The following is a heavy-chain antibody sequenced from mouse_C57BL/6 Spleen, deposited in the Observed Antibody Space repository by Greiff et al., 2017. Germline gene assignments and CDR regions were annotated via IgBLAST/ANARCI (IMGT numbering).Heavy chain of an antibody. CDR1: GFTFSSYG. J-gene: IGHJ3*01. CDR2: ISSGGSYT. CDR3: ACSRFSTAVGPFAY. V-gene: IGHV5-6*01. Sequence: EVQGVESGGDLVKPGGSLKLSCAASGFTFSSYGMSWVRPTPDKRLEWVATISSGGSYTYYPDSVKGRFTISRDNAKNTLYLQMGRLKSEDTAMYSCACSRFSTAVGPFAYWCQGTVVTVSA. D-gene: IGHD1-1*01.